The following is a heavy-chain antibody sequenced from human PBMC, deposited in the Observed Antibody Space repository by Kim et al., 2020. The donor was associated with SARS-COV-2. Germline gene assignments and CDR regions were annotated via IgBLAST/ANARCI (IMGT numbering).Heavy chain of an antibody. CDR1: GGSLSDYY. D-gene: IGHD3-10*01. CDR2: ISHSGST. Sequence: SETLSLTCAVYGGSLSDYYWSWIRQPPGKGLEWIGQISHSGSTNYNPSPKSRVTILADTSKNEFSLKLSPVTAADTAVTYCSSPRSKRFDPWAQGALVTV. V-gene: IGHV4-34*01. CDR3: SSPRSKRFDP. J-gene: IGHJ5*02.